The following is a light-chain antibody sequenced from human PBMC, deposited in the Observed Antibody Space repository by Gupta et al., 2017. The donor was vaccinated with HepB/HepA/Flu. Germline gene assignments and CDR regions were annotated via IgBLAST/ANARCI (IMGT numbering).Light chain of an antibody. CDR1: QSISIY. CDR2: NKS. CDR3: QQSCSTPIT. V-gene: IGKV1-39*01. Sequence: DIQMTQSPSSLSASVGDRVTITCRASQSISIYLHWYQQKPGKAPNLLIYNKSNLQSGVPSRFRGSGSGTDFTLTISNLQPEDFATYYCQQSCSTPITFGQGTRLDIK. J-gene: IGKJ5*01.